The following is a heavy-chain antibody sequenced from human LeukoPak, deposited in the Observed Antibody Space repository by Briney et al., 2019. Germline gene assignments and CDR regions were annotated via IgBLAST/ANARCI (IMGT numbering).Heavy chain of an antibody. D-gene: IGHD2-21*01. CDR3: ARARTSIRFTDSFDI. V-gene: IGHV1-69*13. CDR1: GGTFSSYA. J-gene: IGHJ3*02. CDR2: IIPILRSA. Sequence: SVKVSCKASGGTFSSYAISWVRQAPGQGLGWLGGIIPILRSASYAQKFRGRLRMTSDESTTTAYMELSSLSSDDTAMYFCARARTSIRFTDSFDIWSQGTLVTVSS.